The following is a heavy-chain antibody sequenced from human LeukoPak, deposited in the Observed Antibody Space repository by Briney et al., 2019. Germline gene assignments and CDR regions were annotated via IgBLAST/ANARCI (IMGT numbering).Heavy chain of an antibody. D-gene: IGHD3-3*01. Sequence: PSETLSLTCAVYGGSFSGYYWSWIRQPPGNGLEWIGEINHSGSTNYNPSLKSRVTISVDTSKNQFSLKLSSVTAADTAVYYCARARRITIFGVVIANNWFDPWGQGTLVTASS. CDR1: GGSFSGYY. CDR3: ARARRITIFGVVIANNWFDP. CDR2: INHSGST. J-gene: IGHJ5*02. V-gene: IGHV4-34*01.